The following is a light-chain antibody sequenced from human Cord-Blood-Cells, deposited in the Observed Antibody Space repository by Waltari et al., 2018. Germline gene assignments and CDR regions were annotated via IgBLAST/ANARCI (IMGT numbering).Light chain of an antibody. CDR3: AAWDYSLSGYV. CDR2: RNN. CDR1: SSNIGSNY. J-gene: IGLJ1*01. V-gene: IGLV1-47*01. Sequence: QSVLTQPPSASGTPGQRVTISCSGSSSNIGSNYVYWYQQLPGTAPKLRIYRNNQRPSGVPDRFSGSKSGTSASLAISGLRSEDEADYYCAAWDYSLSGYVFGTGTKVTVL.